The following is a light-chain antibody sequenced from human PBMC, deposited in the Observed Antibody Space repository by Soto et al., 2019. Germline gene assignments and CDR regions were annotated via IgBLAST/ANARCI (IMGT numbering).Light chain of an antibody. J-gene: IGKJ2*01. CDR3: QQANSFPYT. V-gene: IGKV1-12*01. Sequence: DIQMTQSPSSVSASVGDRVTITCRASQGVSSGLAWYQQKPGKAPNLLIYAASNLLSGVPSRFSGSGSGTDFTLTISRLQPEDSATYYCQQANSFPYTFGQGSKLEIK. CDR1: QGVSSG. CDR2: AAS.